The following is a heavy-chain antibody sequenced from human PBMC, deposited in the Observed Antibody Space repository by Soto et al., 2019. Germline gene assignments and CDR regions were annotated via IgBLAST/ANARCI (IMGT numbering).Heavy chain of an antibody. Sequence: GGSLRLSCAASGFPFGSYAMSWVRQAPGKGLEWVSGISGSGGSADYADSVKGRFTISRDNSKNTLYLQMNSLRAEDTAVYYCAKPMVRGETTGYYYMDVWGKGTTVTVSS. CDR1: GFPFGSYA. J-gene: IGHJ6*03. D-gene: IGHD3-10*01. CDR3: AKPMVRGETTGYYYMDV. V-gene: IGHV3-23*01. CDR2: ISGSGGSA.